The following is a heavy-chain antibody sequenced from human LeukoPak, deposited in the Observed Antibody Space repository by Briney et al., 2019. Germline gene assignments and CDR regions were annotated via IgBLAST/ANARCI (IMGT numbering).Heavy chain of an antibody. J-gene: IGHJ4*02. V-gene: IGHV3-66*01. CDR1: GFTVSSNY. CDR3: ARDSSGWPFDY. D-gene: IGHD6-19*01. CDR2: IYSGGST. Sequence: GGSLRLSGAASGFTVSSNYMSWVRQAPGKGLEWVSVIYSGGSTYYADSVKGRFTISRDNSKNTLYLQMNSLRAEDTAVYYCARDSSGWPFDYWGQGTLVTVSS.